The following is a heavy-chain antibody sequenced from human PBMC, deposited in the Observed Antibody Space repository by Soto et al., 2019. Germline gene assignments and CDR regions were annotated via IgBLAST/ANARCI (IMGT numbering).Heavy chain of an antibody. J-gene: IGHJ4*01. CDR2: IGAYNGHT. V-gene: IGHV1-18*04. CDR1: GYTFSNYG. CDR3: ARTPLLGPATDY. D-gene: IGHD7-27*01. Sequence: QVQLEQSGPEVRKPGASVKVSCQASGYTFSNYGITWVRQAPGQGLEWMGWIGAYNGHTKDAQKFRGRVSMTIDTSTRVAYMELRSPTSDDTAVYYCARTPLLGPATDYWGQGTLVTVSS.